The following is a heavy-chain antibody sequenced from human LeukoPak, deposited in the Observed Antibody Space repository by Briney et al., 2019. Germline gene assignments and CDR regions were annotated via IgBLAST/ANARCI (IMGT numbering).Heavy chain of an antibody. J-gene: IGHJ5*02. CDR1: GGSISSYY. CDR3: ARDRLQLQS. CDR2: ISNSGST. Sequence: PSETLSLTCTVSGGSISSYYWSWIRQPAGKGLEWIGYISNSGSTNYSPSLKSRVTISVDTCKNQFSLKLSSVTAADTAVYYCARDRLQLQSWGQGTLVTVSS. D-gene: IGHD1-1*01. V-gene: IGHV4-59*01.